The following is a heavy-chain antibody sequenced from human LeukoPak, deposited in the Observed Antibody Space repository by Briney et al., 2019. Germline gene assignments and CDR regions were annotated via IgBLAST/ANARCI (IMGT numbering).Heavy chain of an antibody. D-gene: IGHD3-16*01. Sequence: ASVKVSRKASGGTFSSHALSWVRQAPGQGLEWMGRIIPMFGVTNYAQNFQGRFTITADKSTTTVYMELTSLRSEDTAVYYCAGNPIGTEMLMGSYYYGMDVWGQGTTVTVSS. CDR3: AGNPIGTEMLMGSYYYGMDV. CDR1: GGTFSSHA. V-gene: IGHV1-69*04. CDR2: IIPMFGVT. J-gene: IGHJ6*02.